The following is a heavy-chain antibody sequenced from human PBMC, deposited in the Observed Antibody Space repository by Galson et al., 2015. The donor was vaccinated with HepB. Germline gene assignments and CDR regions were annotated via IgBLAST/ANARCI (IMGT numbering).Heavy chain of an antibody. CDR2: ILYDGNNK. V-gene: IGHV3-30*01. CDR3: ARDRATFGDNWNYFDY. J-gene: IGHJ4*02. D-gene: IGHD1-1*01. Sequence: SLRLSCAASGFTFNNFALHWVRQAPGKGLEWVALILYDGNNKFYADSVRGRFTISRDNSKNTLYLQMDSLRAEDTAVYYCARDRATFGDNWNYFDYWGQGTLVTVSS. CDR1: GFTFNNFA.